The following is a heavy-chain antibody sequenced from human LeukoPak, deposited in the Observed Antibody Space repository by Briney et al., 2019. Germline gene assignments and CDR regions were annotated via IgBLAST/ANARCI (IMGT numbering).Heavy chain of an antibody. CDR2: IYSDSGDT. V-gene: IGHV1-18*04. J-gene: IGHJ3*02. Sequence: ASVKVSCKASGYTFTGFYIHWVRQAPGQGLEWMGWIYSDSGDTNYAQKLQGRVTMTTDTSTSTAYMELRSLRSDDTAVYYCARRQLAAAGKRGMFAFDIWGQGTMVTVSS. D-gene: IGHD6-13*01. CDR1: GYTFTGFY. CDR3: ARRQLAAAGKRGMFAFDI.